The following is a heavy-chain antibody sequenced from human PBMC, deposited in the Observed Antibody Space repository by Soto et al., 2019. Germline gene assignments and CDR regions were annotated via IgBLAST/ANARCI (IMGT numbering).Heavy chain of an antibody. J-gene: IGHJ1*01. D-gene: IGHD3-22*01. CDR3: ARDLKYYYDSSSAVQH. V-gene: IGHV1-46*01. CDR2: INPSGGST. CDR1: GYTFTSYY. Sequence: ASVKVSCRASGYTFTSYYMHWVRQPPGQALQWRGIINPSGGSTSYAQKFQARVTMTRDTSTSTVYMELSSLRPEETAVYYCARDLKYYYDSSSAVQHWGQGTLVTVSS.